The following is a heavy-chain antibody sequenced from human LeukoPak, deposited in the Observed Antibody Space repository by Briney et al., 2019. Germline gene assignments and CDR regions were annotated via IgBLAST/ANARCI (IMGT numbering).Heavy chain of an antibody. Sequence: GASVKVSCKASGYTFTGYYMHWVRQAPGQGLEWMGWINPNSGGTNYAQKFQGRVTMTRDTSISTAYMELSRLRSDDTAVYYCARAYYAWGSYRYELGYWGQGTLVTVSS. CDR1: GYTFTGYY. D-gene: IGHD3-16*02. V-gene: IGHV1-2*02. J-gene: IGHJ4*02. CDR3: ARAYYAWGSYRYELGY. CDR2: INPNSGGT.